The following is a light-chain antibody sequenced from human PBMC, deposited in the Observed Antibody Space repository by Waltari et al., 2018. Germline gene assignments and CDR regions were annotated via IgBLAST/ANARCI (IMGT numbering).Light chain of an antibody. V-gene: IGLV3-1*01. J-gene: IGLJ3*02. CDR3: QAWDSNVNWV. CDR1: NLGNKY. Sequence: YDLTQPPSVSVSPVQAASITCSGDNLGNKYVCWYQQKPGQSPLLLIYQDTKRPSGIPERFSGSVSGNTVTLTISATQALDEADYYCQAWDSNVNWVFGGGTKLTVL. CDR2: QDT.